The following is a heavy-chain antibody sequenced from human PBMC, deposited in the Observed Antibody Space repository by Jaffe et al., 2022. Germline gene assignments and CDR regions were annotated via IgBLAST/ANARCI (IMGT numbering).Heavy chain of an antibody. Sequence: QVQLVQSGAEVKKPGASVKVSCKASGYTFTSYYMHWVRQAPGQGLEWMGIINPSGGSTSYAQKFQGRVTMTRDTSTSTVYMELSSLRSEDTAVYYCARDLGDYIWGSYRYTYYFDYWGQGTLVTVSS. D-gene: IGHD3-16*02. V-gene: IGHV1-46*03. CDR1: GYTFTSYY. CDR2: INPSGGST. CDR3: ARDLGDYIWGSYRYTYYFDY. J-gene: IGHJ4*02.